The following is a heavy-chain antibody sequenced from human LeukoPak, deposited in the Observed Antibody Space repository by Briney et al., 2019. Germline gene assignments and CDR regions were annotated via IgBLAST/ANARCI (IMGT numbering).Heavy chain of an antibody. V-gene: IGHV3-48*04. D-gene: IGHD3-16*01. Sequence: GGSLRLSCAASGFSFHVYSMNWVRQAPVKGLEWISYIRNSGTIMSYADSVRGRFTVSRDNAKNSLYLQMNSLRAEDTAVYYCAREPMITFGGVRSFDYWGQGTLVTVSS. J-gene: IGHJ4*02. CDR2: IRNSGTIM. CDR3: AREPMITFGGVRSFDY. CDR1: GFSFHVYS.